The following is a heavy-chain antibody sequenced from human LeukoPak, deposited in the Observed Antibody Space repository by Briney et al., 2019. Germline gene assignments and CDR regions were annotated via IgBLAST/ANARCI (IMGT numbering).Heavy chain of an antibody. CDR1: GGSISSYY. V-gene: IGHV4-59*01. CDR2: IYYSGST. D-gene: IGHD2-21*02. CDR3: AREPCGGDWYSGYFDY. J-gene: IGHJ4*02. Sequence: SETLSLTCTVSGGSISSYYWSWIRQPPGKGLEWIGYIYYSGSTNYNPSLKSRVTISVDTSKNQFSLKLSSVTAADTAVYYCAREPCGGDWYSGYFDYWGQGTLVTVSS.